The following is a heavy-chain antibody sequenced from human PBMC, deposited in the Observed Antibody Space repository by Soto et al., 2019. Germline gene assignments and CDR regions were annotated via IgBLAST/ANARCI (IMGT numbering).Heavy chain of an antibody. Sequence: QVQLQESGPGLVKPSQTLSLTCTVSVDFISSGGYYWSWIRQLPGKGLEWIGYIYSSGTTYYNPSLKSRITISVDTSKTQFSLNLSAGTAADTAVYYCGRTDSSGYYFVYWGQGTLVTVFS. CDR3: GRTDSSGYYFVY. D-gene: IGHD3-22*01. CDR2: IYSSGTT. V-gene: IGHV4-31*03. J-gene: IGHJ4*02. CDR1: VDFISSGGYY.